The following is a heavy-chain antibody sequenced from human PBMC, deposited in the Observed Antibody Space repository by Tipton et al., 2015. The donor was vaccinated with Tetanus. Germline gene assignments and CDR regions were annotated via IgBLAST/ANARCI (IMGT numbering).Heavy chain of an antibody. CDR2: IYGTGTT. D-gene: IGHD3-10*01. Sequence: TLSLTCTVSSGSFSSSYWTWIRQAAGKGLQWIGRIYGTGTTDYNPSLQSRVTISVDTSKNQFSLKLNSVTAADTAVYYCARDRDYYGSGSRGMDVWGQGTRVTVSS. V-gene: IGHV4-4*07. CDR3: ARDRDYYGSGSRGMDV. J-gene: IGHJ6*02. CDR1: SGSFSSSY.